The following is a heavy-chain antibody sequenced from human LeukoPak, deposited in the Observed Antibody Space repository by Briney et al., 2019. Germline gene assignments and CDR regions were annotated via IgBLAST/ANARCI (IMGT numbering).Heavy chain of an antibody. CDR3: ARDRVGYGYFDL. CDR2: IYISGST. V-gene: IGHV4-61*02. D-gene: IGHD1-26*01. CDR1: GGSISSGSYY. J-gene: IGHJ2*01. Sequence: SETLSLTCTVPGGSISSGSYYWSWIRPPAGKGLEWLGRIYISGSTNYNPSLKSRDTIKVDTSKNQFSLKLSSVTAADTAVYYYARDRVGYGYFDLGGRGTLVTVSS.